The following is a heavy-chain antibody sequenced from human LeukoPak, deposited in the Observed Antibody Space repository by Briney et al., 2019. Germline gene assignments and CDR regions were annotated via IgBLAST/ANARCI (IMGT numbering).Heavy chain of an antibody. CDR3: ARWNVAFDM. CDR1: GGSISGWY. V-gene: IGHV4-4*07. Sequence: SETLSLTCTVSGGSISGWYWSWIRQPAGKGLEWIGRLYSTGGTIYNPSLKSRVTISVDTSKNHFSLKLSSVTAADTALYYCARWNVAFDMGGQGTMVTV. CDR2: LYSTGGT. D-gene: IGHD1-1*01. J-gene: IGHJ3*02.